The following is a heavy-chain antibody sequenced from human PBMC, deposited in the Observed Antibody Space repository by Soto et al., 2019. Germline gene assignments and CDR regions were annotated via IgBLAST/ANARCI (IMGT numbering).Heavy chain of an antibody. J-gene: IGHJ4*02. CDR1: GFTFSSYW. CDR3: ARDKSEVRDGYRY. Sequence: GSLRLSCAASGFTFSSYWMSWVRQAPGKGLEWVANKKQDGSEKFYVDSVKGRFTISRDNAKNSLYLQMNSLRAEDTAVYYCARDKSEVRDGYRYWGQGTLVTVSS. D-gene: IGHD5-12*01. V-gene: IGHV3-7*05. CDR2: KKQDGSEK.